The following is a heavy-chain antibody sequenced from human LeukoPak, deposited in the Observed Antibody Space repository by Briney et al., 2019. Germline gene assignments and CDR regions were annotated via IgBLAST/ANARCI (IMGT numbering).Heavy chain of an antibody. V-gene: IGHV1-8*01. D-gene: IGHD4-17*01. CDR3: AILWVPDYGAIPLDY. CDR2: MNPNSGNT. Sequence: ASVKVSCKASGYTFTSYDINWVRQATGQGLEWMGWMNPNSGNTGYAQKFQGRVTMTRNTSISAAYMELSSLRSEDTAVYYCAILWVPDYGAIPLDYWGQGTLVTVSS. J-gene: IGHJ4*02. CDR1: GYTFTSYD.